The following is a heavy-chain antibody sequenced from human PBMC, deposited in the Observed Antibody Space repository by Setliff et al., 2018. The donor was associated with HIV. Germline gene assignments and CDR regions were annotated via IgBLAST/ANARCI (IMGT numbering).Heavy chain of an antibody. J-gene: IGHJ4*02. CDR3: ARESPDGLDY. CDR2: MYHTGST. V-gene: IGHV4-38-2*02. Sequence: LSLTCAVSGYSISSGCYWGWIRQPPGKGLEWIGSMYHTGSTYYSPSLNSRFTISVDTSKNQFSLKLRSVTAADTAVYFCARESPDGLDYWGQGTLVTVSS. D-gene: IGHD2-8*01. CDR1: GYSISSGCY.